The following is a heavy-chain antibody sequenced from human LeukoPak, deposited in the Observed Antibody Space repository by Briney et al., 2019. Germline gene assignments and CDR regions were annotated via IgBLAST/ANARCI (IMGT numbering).Heavy chain of an antibody. CDR1: GFTFSNYA. J-gene: IGHJ4*02. CDR2: IGVGATKT. V-gene: IGHV3-23*01. Sequence: GGSLRLSCAASGFTFSNYAMTRVRQATGKGLEWVSAIGVGATKTNYADSVRGRFTISRDDFKKTVYLQMSSLRAEDTAVYYCAKDWSAAHWGQGTLVTVSS. CDR3: AKDWSAAH.